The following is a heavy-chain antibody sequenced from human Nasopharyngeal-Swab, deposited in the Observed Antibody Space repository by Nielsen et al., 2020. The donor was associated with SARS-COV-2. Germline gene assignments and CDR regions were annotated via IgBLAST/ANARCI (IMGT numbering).Heavy chain of an antibody. CDR3: AKPYHTESYSVDY. Sequence: GESLKISCAASGFTFSNYAMSWVRQAPGKGLEWVSAISPIGDNTYYADSVKGRFTISRDNSTNTVYLQMSSLRVEDTALYYCAKPYHTESYSVDYWGQGTLVTVSS. V-gene: IGHV3-23*01. CDR1: GFTFSNYA. J-gene: IGHJ4*02. CDR2: ISPIGDNT. D-gene: IGHD3-10*01.